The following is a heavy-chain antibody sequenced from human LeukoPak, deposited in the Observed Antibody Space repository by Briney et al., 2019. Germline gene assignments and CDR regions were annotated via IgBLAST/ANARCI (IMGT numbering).Heavy chain of an antibody. CDR2: ISSNGGST. CDR1: GITFSNYA. CDR3: VKGGTIPGRPPGD. V-gene: IGHV3-64D*06. Sequence: GGSLRLSCVASGITFSNYAMTWVRQAPGKALEYVSAISSNGGSTYYADSVKGRFTISRDNSKNTLYLQMSSLRAEDTAVYYCVKGGTIPGRPPGDWGQGTLVAVSS. D-gene: IGHD2-2*02. J-gene: IGHJ4*02.